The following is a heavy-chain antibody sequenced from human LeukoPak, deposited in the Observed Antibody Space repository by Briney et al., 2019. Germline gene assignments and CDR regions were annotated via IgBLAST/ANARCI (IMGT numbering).Heavy chain of an antibody. CDR2: IYYSGST. CDR1: GGSISSYY. V-gene: IGHV4-59*01. Sequence: SETLSLTCTVSGGSISSYYWNWIRQPPGKGLEWIGYIYYSGSTTYNPSLNSRVTISVDTSKNQFSLKLSSVTAADTAVYYCARDNYSSWGGNYYCYMDVWGKGTTVTVSS. D-gene: IGHD6-13*01. J-gene: IGHJ6*03. CDR3: ARDNYSSWGGNYYCYMDV.